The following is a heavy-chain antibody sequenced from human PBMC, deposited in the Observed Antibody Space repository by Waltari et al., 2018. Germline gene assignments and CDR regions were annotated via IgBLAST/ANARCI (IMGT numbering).Heavy chain of an antibody. V-gene: IGHV1-2*06. D-gene: IGHD3-9*01. CDR2: INPNSGGT. CDR1: GYTFTGYY. J-gene: IGHJ4*02. Sequence: QVQLVQSGAEVKKPGASVKVSCKASGYTFTGYYMHWVRQAPGQGLEWMGRINPNSGGTNYAQKFQGRVTMTRDTSISTAYMELSRLRSDDTAVYYCARAPRGDILTSYYHYFDYWGQGTLVTVSS. CDR3: ARAPRGDILTSYYHYFDY.